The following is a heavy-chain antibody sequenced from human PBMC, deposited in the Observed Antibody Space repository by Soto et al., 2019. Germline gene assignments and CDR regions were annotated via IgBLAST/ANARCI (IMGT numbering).Heavy chain of an antibody. CDR3: AHILSGGYDSLTGYYNSYYYYYMDV. CDR1: GFSLSTSGVG. J-gene: IGHJ6*03. V-gene: IGHV2-5*02. D-gene: IGHD3-9*01. CDR2: IYWDDDK. Sequence: QITLKESGPTLVKPTQTLTLTCTFSGFSLSTSGVGVGWIRQPPGKALEWLALIYWDDDKRYSPSLKSRLTIPEDTSRNQAVLTRTNMDPVDTATYYCAHILSGGYDSLTGYYNSYYYYYMDVWGKGTTVTVSS.